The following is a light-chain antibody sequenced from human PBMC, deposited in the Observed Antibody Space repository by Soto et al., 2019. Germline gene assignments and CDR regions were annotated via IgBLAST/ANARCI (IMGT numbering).Light chain of an antibody. CDR2: EGS. J-gene: IGLJ1*01. CDR3: CSYAGSSTFV. CDR1: SSDVGSYNL. Sequence: QSVLTQPASVSVSPGQSITISCTGTSSDVGSYNLVSWYQQHPGKAPKLMIYEGSKRPSGVSNRFSGYKSGNTASLTISGLQAEDEADYYCCSYAGSSTFVFGTGAKLTVL. V-gene: IGLV2-23*03.